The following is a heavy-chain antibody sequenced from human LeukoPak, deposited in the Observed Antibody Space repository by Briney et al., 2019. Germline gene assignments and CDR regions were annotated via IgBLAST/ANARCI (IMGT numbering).Heavy chain of an antibody. CDR2: INVSGGST. D-gene: IGHD2/OR15-2a*01. CDR1: EFTFSSYA. Sequence: GGSLRLSCAASEFTFSSYAMQWVRQAPGKGLEWVSGINVSGGSTWYADSVKGRFTISRDNSKNTLYLQMNSLRAEETAVYYCAKYVSAKGPPYALDVWGQGTTVTVSS. CDR3: AKYVSAKGPPYALDV. J-gene: IGHJ6*02. V-gene: IGHV3-23*01.